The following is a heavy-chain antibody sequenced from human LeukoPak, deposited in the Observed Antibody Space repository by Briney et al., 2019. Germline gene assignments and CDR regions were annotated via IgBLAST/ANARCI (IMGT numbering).Heavy chain of an antibody. V-gene: IGHV1-8*01. CDR1: GYTFTSYD. CDR2: MNPNSGNT. J-gene: IGHJ4*02. Sequence: ASVKVSCKASGYTFTSYDINWVRQATGQGLEWMGWMNPNSGNTGYAQKFQGRVTMTRNTSISTAYMELSSLRSEDTAVYYCARATLVVAATPFRYWGRGTLVTVSS. D-gene: IGHD2-15*01. CDR3: ARATLVVAATPFRY.